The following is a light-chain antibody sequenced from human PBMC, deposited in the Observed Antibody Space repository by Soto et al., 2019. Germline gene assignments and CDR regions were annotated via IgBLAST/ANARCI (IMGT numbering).Light chain of an antibody. CDR2: WND. Sequence: QSVLTQPPSASGTPGQRVTISCSGSSSNIGSRYVYWYQVVPGTAPKLLIYWNDQRHSGVPDRFSRSKSGTSASLAISGRRYEDEADDYCGACDVRLSGYFFGSGSKVTV. CDR3: GACDVRLSGYF. V-gene: IGLV1-47*01. CDR1: SSNIGSRY. J-gene: IGLJ1*01.